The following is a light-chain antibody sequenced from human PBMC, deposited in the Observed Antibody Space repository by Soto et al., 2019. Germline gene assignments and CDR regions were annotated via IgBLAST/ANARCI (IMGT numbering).Light chain of an antibody. J-gene: IGKJ1*01. V-gene: IGKV3-20*01. Sequence: EIVLTQSPGTLSLSPGERATLSCRASYTISNNYVAWYQQKPGQAPRLLIFGAFRRATGIPDRFSGGGSGTQFTLTVSRLEPEDFSVYFCQQYGLSPQTFGQGTKV. CDR2: GAF. CDR1: YTISNNY. CDR3: QQYGLSPQT.